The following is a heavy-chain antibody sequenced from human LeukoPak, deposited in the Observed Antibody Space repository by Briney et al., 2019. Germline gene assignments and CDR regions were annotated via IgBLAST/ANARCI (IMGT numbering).Heavy chain of an antibody. CDR3: ARLWIVAGGEWYFDL. CDR2: IYYSGST. V-gene: IGHV4-39*01. D-gene: IGHD2-15*01. J-gene: IGHJ2*01. Sequence: SETLSLTCTVSGGSISSYYWSWIRQPPGKGLEWIGSIYYSGSTYYNPSLKSRVTISVDTSKNQFSLKLSSVTAADTAVYYCARLWIVAGGEWYFDLWGRGTLVTVSS. CDR1: GGSISSYY.